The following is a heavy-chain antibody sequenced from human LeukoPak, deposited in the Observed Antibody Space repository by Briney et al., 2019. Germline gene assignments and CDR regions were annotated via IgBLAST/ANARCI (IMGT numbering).Heavy chain of an antibody. CDR1: GFNFSRYA. J-gene: IGHJ4*02. V-gene: IGHV3-23*01. D-gene: IGHD3-16*01. CDR2: ISGRGGST. Sequence: GGSLRLSCAASGFNFSRYAMSWVRQAPGKGLEWVSAISGRGGSTFYADSLKGRFTISRDNSKNTLYLQMMSLRAEETAVYYCAKTSDDCVWGSGIDYWGQGTLVTVSS. CDR3: AKTSDDCVWGSGIDY.